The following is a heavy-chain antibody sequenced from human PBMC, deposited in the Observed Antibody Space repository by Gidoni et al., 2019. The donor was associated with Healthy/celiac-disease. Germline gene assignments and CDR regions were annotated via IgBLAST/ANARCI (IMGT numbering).Heavy chain of an antibody. J-gene: IGHJ6*02. CDR2: INHSEST. V-gene: IGHV4-34*01. Sequence: QAQLQQWGAGLLKPSETLSLTRAVYGGSFSGYYWSCSRQPPGEGLEVLGEINHSESTNYNPSLKRRVTKSVATSKHHFSLKLSSVAAADTAVYYCARERARHRYYYYGMDVWGQGTTVTVSS. CDR3: ARERARHRYYYYGMDV. CDR1: GGSFSGYY.